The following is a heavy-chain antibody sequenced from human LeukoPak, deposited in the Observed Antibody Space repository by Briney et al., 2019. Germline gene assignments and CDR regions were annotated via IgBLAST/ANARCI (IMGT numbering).Heavy chain of an antibody. J-gene: IGHJ4*02. Sequence: SETLSLTCTVSGGSVSSGSYYWSWIRQPPGKGLEWIGYIYYSGSTNYNPSLKSRVTIPVDTSKNQFSLKLSSVTAADTAVYYCARWGDYVWGSFDYWGQGTLVTVSS. D-gene: IGHD3-16*01. CDR2: IYYSGST. CDR3: ARWGDYVWGSFDY. CDR1: GGSVSSGSYY. V-gene: IGHV4-61*01.